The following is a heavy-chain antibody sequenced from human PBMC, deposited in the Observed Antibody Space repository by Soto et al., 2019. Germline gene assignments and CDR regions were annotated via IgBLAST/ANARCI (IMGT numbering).Heavy chain of an antibody. CDR3: ARVDGSGYYDAY. D-gene: IGHD3-22*01. J-gene: IGHJ4*02. CDR1: GGTFSTYT. V-gene: IGHV1-69*01. CDR2: IIPIFGPA. Sequence: QVQMVPSVAEVKKPGSSVKVSCKASGGTFSTYTISCVRQAPGQGLEWMGGIIPIFGPADYAQKFQGRVTITADESTSTAYIYLSSLRSDDKAVYYCARVDGSGYYDAYWGQGTLVTVSS.